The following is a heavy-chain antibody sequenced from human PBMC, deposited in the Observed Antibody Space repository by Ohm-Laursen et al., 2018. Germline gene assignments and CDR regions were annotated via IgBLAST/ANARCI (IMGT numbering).Heavy chain of an antibody. CDR2: IWYDGSNK. CDR3: ASSSSGYYPDAFDI. D-gene: IGHD3-22*01. V-gene: IGHV3-33*01. Sequence: RSLRLSCTASGFTFSSYGMHWVRQAPGKGLEWVAVIWYDGSNKYYADSVKGRFTISRDNSKNTLYLQMNSLRAEDAAVYYCASSSSGYYPDAFDIWGQGTMVTVSS. CDR1: GFTFSSYG. J-gene: IGHJ3*02.